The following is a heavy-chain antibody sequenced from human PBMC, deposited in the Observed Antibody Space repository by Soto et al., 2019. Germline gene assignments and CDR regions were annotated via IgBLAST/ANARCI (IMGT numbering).Heavy chain of an antibody. J-gene: IGHJ5*01. Sequence: SQTLSLTCVISGDSVSTNSATWDWIRQSASRGLEWLGRTYYRSKWYNDYAVSVKGRITINPDTSNNQLSLQLNSVTPDDTAVYYCARLIGNSWLDSWGQGNLVTVS. CDR1: GDSVSTNSAT. D-gene: IGHD2-8*01. V-gene: IGHV6-1*01. CDR2: TYYRSKWYN. CDR3: ARLIGNSWLDS.